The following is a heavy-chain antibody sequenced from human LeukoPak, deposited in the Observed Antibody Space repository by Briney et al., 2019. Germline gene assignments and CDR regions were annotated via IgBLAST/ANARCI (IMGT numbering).Heavy chain of an antibody. D-gene: IGHD4-11*01. V-gene: IGHV3-66*01. CDR2: IYSGGST. J-gene: IGHJ4*01. CDR3: VRSAFLTTEFYFDY. Sequence: PGGSLRLSCAASGFTFSSYGMHWVRQAPGKGLEWASVIYSGGSTYYADSVKGRFTISRDNSKNTLYLQMNSLRAEDTAVYYCVRSAFLTTEFYFDYWGHGTLVTVSS. CDR1: GFTFSSYG.